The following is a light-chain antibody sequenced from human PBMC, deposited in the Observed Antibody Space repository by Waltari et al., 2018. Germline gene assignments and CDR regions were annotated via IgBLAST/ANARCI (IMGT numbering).Light chain of an antibody. CDR1: QSITTA. V-gene: IGKV1-39*01. CDR3: QDSYSTLSFV. J-gene: IGKJ3*01. Sequence: DIQLAQSPSSLSASVGDTVTITCRASQSITTALNWYQQRPGQAPRLLIYAASSLPGGVPSRFICSGSGTVFTLTINGLQPDDFATYYCQDSYSTLSFVFGPGTRVDV. CDR2: AAS.